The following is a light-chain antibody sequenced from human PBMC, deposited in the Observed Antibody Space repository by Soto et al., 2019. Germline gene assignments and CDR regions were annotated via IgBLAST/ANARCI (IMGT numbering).Light chain of an antibody. CDR2: WAS. Sequence: VMTQSPDSLAVSLGERATINCESSQSVLHSSKNKNYLAWYKQKPGQPPKLLIYWASTREARGPDRFSGSVSGTEFTLTISSLQAGDVADYYCQHHYGFPVTCDQWTKLEI. CDR3: QHHYGFPVT. J-gene: IGKJ2*01. CDR1: QSVLHSSKNKNY. V-gene: IGKV4-1*01.